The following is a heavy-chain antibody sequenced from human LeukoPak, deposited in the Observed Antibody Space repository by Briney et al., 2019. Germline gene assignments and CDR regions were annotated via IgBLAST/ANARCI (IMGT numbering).Heavy chain of an antibody. CDR1: GGTFSSYA. Sequence: SVKVSCKASGGTFSSYAISWVRQAPGQGLEWMGGIIPIFGTANYAQKFQGRVTITADESTNTAYMELSSLRSEDTAVYYCARDAGSYLNFYYYMDVWGKGTTVTVSS. D-gene: IGHD1-26*01. J-gene: IGHJ6*03. CDR3: ARDAGSYLNFYYYMDV. CDR2: IIPIFGTA. V-gene: IGHV1-69*01.